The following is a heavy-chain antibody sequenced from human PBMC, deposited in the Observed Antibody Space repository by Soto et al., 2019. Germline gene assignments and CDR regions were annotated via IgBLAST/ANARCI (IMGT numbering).Heavy chain of an antibody. CDR2: ISGDGSST. D-gene: IGHD2-15*01. CDR1: EFTFRSYW. Sequence: PGGSLRLSCAASEFTFRSYWMHWVRQSPGKGLVWVSRISGDGSSTYYADSVKDRFTISRDNSKNTLFLQMGSLRPEDTAIYYCVKQAHGLDGVAFDYWGQGTQVTVSS. CDR3: VKQAHGLDGVAFDY. V-gene: IGHV3-74*01. J-gene: IGHJ4*02.